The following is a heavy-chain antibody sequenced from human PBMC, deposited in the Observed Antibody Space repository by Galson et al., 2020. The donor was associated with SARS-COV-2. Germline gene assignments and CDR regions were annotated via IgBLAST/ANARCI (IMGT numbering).Heavy chain of an antibody. CDR1: GFSFGSYP. CDR2: FNGGGYST. CDR3: AKLGYFSGHSCWDCEY. V-gene: IGHV3-23*01. D-gene: IGHD2-15*01. J-gene: IGHJ4*02. Sequence: GESLKISCAVSGFSFGSYPMSWVRQAPGKGLEWVSTFNGGGYSTAYADSVKGRFTISRDNSKNTLYLQMNSLRAEDTAVYYCAKLGYFSGHSCWDCEYWGQGSLVTVSS.